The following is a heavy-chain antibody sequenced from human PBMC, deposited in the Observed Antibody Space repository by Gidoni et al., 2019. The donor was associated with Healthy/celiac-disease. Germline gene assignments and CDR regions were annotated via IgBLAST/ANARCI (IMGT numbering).Heavy chain of an antibody. V-gene: IGHV3-73*02. CDR3: TRSSGIYCSSTSCSDNNWFDP. J-gene: IGHJ5*02. CDR1: GFPFSGSA. CDR2: IRSKANSYAT. D-gene: IGHD2-2*01. Sequence: EVQLVASGAGLVQPGGSLKLSCAASGFPFSGSAMHLVRQASGKGLEWVGRIRSKANSYATAYAASVKGRFTIYRDDSKNTAYLQMNSLKTEDTAVYYCTRSSGIYCSSTSCSDNNWFDPWGQGTLVTVSS.